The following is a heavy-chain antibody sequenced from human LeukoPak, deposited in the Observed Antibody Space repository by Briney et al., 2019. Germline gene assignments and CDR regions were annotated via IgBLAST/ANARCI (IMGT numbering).Heavy chain of an antibody. CDR1: GGSVINTNW. CDR2: VHLDGRT. V-gene: IGHV4-4*02. D-gene: IGHD3-3*01. Sequence: SQTLSLTCGVSGGSVINTNWWTWVRQPPGKGLEWIGEVHLDGRTNYNPSLESRLTMSVDVSENQVSLKLTSVTAADTAVYYCAREGGFYRPLDYSGQGTLVTVSS. J-gene: IGHJ4*02. CDR3: AREGGFYRPLDY.